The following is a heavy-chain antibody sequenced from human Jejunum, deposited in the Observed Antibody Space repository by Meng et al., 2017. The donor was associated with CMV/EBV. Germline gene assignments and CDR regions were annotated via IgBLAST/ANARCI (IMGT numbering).Heavy chain of an antibody. CDR3: ARDLVAATAPNN. Sequence: SGIKFSSFEMIWVRQAPGKGLEWVSSISAGSDYIYYADSVKGRFTVSRDNAKNSLYLQTNSLRAEDTAVYYCARDLVAATAPNNWGQGTLVTVSS. D-gene: IGHD1-26*01. CDR2: ISAGSDYI. CDR1: GIKFSSFE. J-gene: IGHJ4*02. V-gene: IGHV3-21*01.